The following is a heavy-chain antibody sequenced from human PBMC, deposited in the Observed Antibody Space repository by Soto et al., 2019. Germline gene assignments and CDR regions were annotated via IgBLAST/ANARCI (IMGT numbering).Heavy chain of an antibody. Sequence: KTSETLSLTCSVSGSISSTGYYWGWIRQPPGKGLEWIGSVYYSGSTDYNPSLKSRVTISVDTSKNQFSLRVSSVTAADTALYYCARQLNYDFWSGSGYFDNWGQGALVTVSS. CDR1: GSISSTGYY. J-gene: IGHJ4*02. D-gene: IGHD3-3*01. CDR2: VYYSGST. V-gene: IGHV4-39*01. CDR3: ARQLNYDFWSGSGYFDN.